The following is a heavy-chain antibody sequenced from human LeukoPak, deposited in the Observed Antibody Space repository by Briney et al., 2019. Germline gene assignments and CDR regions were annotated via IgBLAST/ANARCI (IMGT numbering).Heavy chain of an antibody. CDR2: ISDSGGRT. Sequence: GGSLRLSCAVSGITLSNYGLSWVRQAPGKGLEWVAGISDSGGRTNYADSVKGRFAISRDNPRNTLYLQMNSLRAEDTAVYFCAKRGVVIRVILVGFHKEAYYFDSWGQGALVTVSS. CDR1: GITLSNYG. D-gene: IGHD3-22*01. J-gene: IGHJ4*02. CDR3: AKRGVVIRVILVGFHKEAYYFDS. V-gene: IGHV3-23*01.